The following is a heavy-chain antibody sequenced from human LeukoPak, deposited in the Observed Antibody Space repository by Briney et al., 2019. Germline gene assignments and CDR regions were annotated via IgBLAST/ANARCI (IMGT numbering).Heavy chain of an antibody. Sequence: SETLSLTCTVSGGSISSYYWRWIRQPAGKGLEWIGRIYTSGSTNYNPSLKSRVTVSVDTSKNQFSLKLSSVTAADTAVYYCARDIFWSGSSNWFDPWGQGTLVTVSS. V-gene: IGHV4-4*07. CDR2: IYTSGST. CDR3: ARDIFWSGSSNWFDP. D-gene: IGHD3-3*01. CDR1: GGSISSYY. J-gene: IGHJ5*02.